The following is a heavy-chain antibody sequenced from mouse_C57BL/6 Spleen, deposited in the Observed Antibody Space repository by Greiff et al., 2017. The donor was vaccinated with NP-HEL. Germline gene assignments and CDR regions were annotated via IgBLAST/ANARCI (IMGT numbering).Heavy chain of an antibody. CDR1: GFTFSDYG. J-gene: IGHJ1*03. CDR2: ISSGSSTI. Sequence: EVQLVESGGGLVKPGGSLKLSCAASGFTFSDYGMHWVRQAPEKGLEWVAYISSGSSTIYYADTVKGRFTISRDNAKNTLFLQMTSLRSEDTAMYYCARCNYVGWYFDVWGTGTTVTVSS. D-gene: IGHD2-1*01. V-gene: IGHV5-17*01. CDR3: ARCNYVGWYFDV.